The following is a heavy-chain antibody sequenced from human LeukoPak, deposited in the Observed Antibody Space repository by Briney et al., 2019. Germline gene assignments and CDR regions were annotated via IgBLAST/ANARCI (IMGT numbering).Heavy chain of an antibody. CDR1: GGSFSAYY. J-gene: IGHJ4*02. V-gene: IGHV4-34*01. CDR2: INDSGST. CDR3: ASSLRSTIAAAGPFDY. Sequence: SETLSLTCAVYGGSFSAYYWSWIRQPPGKGLEWIGEINDSGSTNYNPSLKSRVTISVDTSKNQFSLKLSSVTAADTAVYYCASSLRSTIAAAGPFDYWGQGTLVTVFS. D-gene: IGHD6-13*01.